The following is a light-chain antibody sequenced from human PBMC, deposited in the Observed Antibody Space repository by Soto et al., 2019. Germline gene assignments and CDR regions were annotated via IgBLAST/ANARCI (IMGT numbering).Light chain of an antibody. CDR1: SSDVGGYNY. J-gene: IGLJ2*01. CDR3: SSYTTSSTLVV. V-gene: IGLV2-14*01. Sequence: QSALTQPASVSGSPGQSITISCTGTSSDVGGYNYVSWYQQHPGKAPKIMIYEVTNRPSGVSSRFSGSRSGNTASLTISGLQAEVEADYYCSSYTTSSTLVVFGGGTKLTVL. CDR2: EVT.